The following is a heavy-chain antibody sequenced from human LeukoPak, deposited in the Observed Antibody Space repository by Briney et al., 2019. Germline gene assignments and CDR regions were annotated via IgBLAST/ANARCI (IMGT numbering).Heavy chain of an antibody. CDR3: ARGGGYSGYDWGAFDI. V-gene: IGHV3-21*01. J-gene: IGHJ3*02. Sequence: PGGSLRLSCAASGFTFSSYAMSWVRQAPGKGLEWVSSISSSSSYIYYADSVKGRFTISRDNAKNSLYLQMNSLRAEDTAVYYCARGGGYSGYDWGAFDIWGQGTMVTVSS. CDR1: GFTFSSYA. D-gene: IGHD5-12*01. CDR2: ISSSSSYI.